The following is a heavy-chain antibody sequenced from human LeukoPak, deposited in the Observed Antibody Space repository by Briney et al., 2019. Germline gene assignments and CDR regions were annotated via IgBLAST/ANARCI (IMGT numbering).Heavy chain of an antibody. Sequence: GGSLRLSCAASGFTFSDYYMSWIRQAPGKGLEWVSYISSRGSTIYYADSVKGRFTISRDNAKNSLYLQMNSLRAEDTAVYYCARHDTAMATDYGMDVWGQGTTVTVSS. CDR1: GFTFSDYY. J-gene: IGHJ6*02. CDR3: ARHDTAMATDYGMDV. V-gene: IGHV3-11*01. D-gene: IGHD5-18*01. CDR2: ISSRGSTI.